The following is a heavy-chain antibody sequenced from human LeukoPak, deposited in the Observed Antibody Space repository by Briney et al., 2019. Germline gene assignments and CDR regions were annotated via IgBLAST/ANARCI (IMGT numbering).Heavy chain of an antibody. CDR3: AKSKTAVTTGYLDY. Sequence: GGSLRLSCAASGFTFDDYTRHWVRQAPGKGLEWVSLISWDGGSTYYADSVKGRFTISRDNSKNSLYLQMNSLRTEDTALYYCAKSKTAVTTGYLDYWGQGTLVTVSS. D-gene: IGHD4-17*01. CDR2: ISWDGGST. CDR1: GFTFDDYT. J-gene: IGHJ4*02. V-gene: IGHV3-43*01.